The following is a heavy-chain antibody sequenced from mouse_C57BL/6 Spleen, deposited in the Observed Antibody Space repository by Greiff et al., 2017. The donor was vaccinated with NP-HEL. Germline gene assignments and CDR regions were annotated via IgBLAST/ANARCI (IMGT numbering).Heavy chain of an antibody. V-gene: IGHV1-82*01. CDR3: ARPSMNGNYAMDY. Sequence: QVQLKESGPELVKPGASVKISCKASGYAFSSSWMNWVKQRPGKGLEWIGRIYPGDGDTNYNGKFKGKATLTADKSSSTAYMQLSSLTSEDSAVYFCARPSMNGNYAMDYWGQGTSVTVSS. D-gene: IGHD2-3*01. J-gene: IGHJ4*01. CDR1: GYAFSSSW. CDR2: IYPGDGDT.